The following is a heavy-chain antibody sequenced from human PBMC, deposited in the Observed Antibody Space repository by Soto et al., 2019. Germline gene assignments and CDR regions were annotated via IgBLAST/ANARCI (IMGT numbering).Heavy chain of an antibody. J-gene: IGHJ4*02. CDR3: VIDRLIVAVSVGRMDV. CDR2: VIPTQRTT. Sequence: QVQLVQSGAEVKKPGTSVRVSCKASGDTFIGYSISWVRQAPGQGLEWMGWVIPTQRTTKYAQRFQGRVTMSVDQFASTTYMELSSLRPEDTALYYCVIDRLIVAVSVGRMDVWGQGTLVTVSS. V-gene: IGHV1-69*01. CDR1: GDTFIGYS. D-gene: IGHD6-19*01.